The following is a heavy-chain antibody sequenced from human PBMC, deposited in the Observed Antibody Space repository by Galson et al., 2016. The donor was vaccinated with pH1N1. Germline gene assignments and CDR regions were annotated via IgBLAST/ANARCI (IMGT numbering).Heavy chain of an antibody. CDR2: VNNDGSST. J-gene: IGHJ1*01. V-gene: IGHV3-74*01. D-gene: IGHD2-15*01. Sequence: SLRLSCADSGFIFTNYWMHWVRQAPGRGLVWVARVNNDGSSTNYADSVKGRFTLSRDNAKNTVFLEMSSLRAEDTGAYYCVRGRYCSGGSCYSPTAEYFQHWGRGTLLTVSS. CDR1: GFIFTNYW. CDR3: VRGRYCSGGSCYSPTAEYFQH.